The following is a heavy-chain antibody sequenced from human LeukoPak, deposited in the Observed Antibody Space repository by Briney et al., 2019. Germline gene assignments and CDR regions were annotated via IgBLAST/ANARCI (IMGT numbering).Heavy chain of an antibody. CDR1: GFTFSSYS. J-gene: IGHJ4*02. V-gene: IGHV3-21*01. CDR2: ISSSSSYI. CDR3: ARTRGYYDSSGYCFDY. Sequence: GGFLRLSCAASGFTFSSYSMNWVRQAPGKGLEWVSSISSSSSYIYYADSVKGRFTISRDNAKNSLYLQMNSLRAEDTAVYYCARTRGYYDSSGYCFDYWGQGTLVTVSS. D-gene: IGHD3-22*01.